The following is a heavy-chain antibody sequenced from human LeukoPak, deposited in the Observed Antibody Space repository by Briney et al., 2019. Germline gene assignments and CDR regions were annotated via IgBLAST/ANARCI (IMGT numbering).Heavy chain of an antibody. CDR2: ISYDGSNK. Sequence: GGSLRLSCAASGFTFSSYAMHWVRQAPGKGLEWLAVISYDGSNKYYADSVKGRFTISRDNSKNTLYLQMNSLRAEDTAVYYCARGSSRGGDYWGQGTLVTVSS. CDR3: ARGSSRGGDY. CDR1: GFTFSSYA. V-gene: IGHV3-30-3*01. D-gene: IGHD3-10*01. J-gene: IGHJ4*02.